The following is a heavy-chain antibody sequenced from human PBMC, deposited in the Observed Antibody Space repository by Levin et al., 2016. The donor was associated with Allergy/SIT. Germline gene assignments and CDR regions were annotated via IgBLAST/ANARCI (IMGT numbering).Heavy chain of an antibody. CDR2: IYSGGST. D-gene: IGHD2-2*01. CDR3: ARGQGVPSGWYYFDY. Sequence: GESLKISCATSGFTVSSYYMNWVRQAPGKGLEWVSVIYSGGSTYYADSVKGRFTISRDNSKNTLYLQMNSLRAEDTAVYYCARGQGVPSGWYYFDYWGQGILVTVSS. J-gene: IGHJ4*02. CDR1: GFTVSSYY. V-gene: IGHV3-53*01.